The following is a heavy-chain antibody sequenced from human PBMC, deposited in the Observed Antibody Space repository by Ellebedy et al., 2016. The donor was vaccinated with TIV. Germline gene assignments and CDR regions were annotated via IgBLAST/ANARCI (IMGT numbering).Heavy chain of an antibody. Sequence: SETLSLXXTVSGGSISSYYWSWIRQPPGKGLEWIGYIYYSGSTKYNPSLKSRVTISVETSKDQFSLKLSSVTAADTAVYYCARVSTNYYYGLDVWGQGTTVAVSS. D-gene: IGHD3-16*02. J-gene: IGHJ6*02. CDR3: ARVSTNYYYGLDV. CDR1: GGSISSYY. V-gene: IGHV4-59*01. CDR2: IYYSGST.